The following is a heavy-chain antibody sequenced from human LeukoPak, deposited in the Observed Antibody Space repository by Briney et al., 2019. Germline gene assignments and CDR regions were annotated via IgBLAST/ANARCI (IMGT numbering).Heavy chain of an antibody. CDR1: GFTVSSNY. Sequence: GGSLRLSCAASGFTVSSNYMSWVRQAPGKGLEWVSVIYSGDSTYYADSVKGRFTISRDNSKNTLYLQMNSLRAEDTAVYYCARDSGYDWNYYYGMDVWGKGTTVTVSS. J-gene: IGHJ6*04. D-gene: IGHD5-12*01. V-gene: IGHV3-53*01. CDR2: IYSGDST. CDR3: ARDSGYDWNYYYGMDV.